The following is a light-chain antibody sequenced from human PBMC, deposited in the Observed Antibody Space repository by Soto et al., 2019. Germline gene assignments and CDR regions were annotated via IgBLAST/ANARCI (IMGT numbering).Light chain of an antibody. V-gene: IGLV2-8*02. CDR1: SSDVGGYNY. J-gene: IGLJ2*01. CDR2: DVN. Sequence: QSVLAQPPSASRSPGQSVTISCTGTSSDVGGYNYVSWYQQHPGKAPERMLYDVNKRHLEFPDHFTGCKSGTTASLTGSGLQAHDDDNYYCSSYARSSNLVFGGRTKVTV. CDR3: SSYARSSNLV.